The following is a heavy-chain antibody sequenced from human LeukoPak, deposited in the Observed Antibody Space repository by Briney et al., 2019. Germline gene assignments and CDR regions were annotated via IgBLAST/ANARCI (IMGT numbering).Heavy chain of an antibody. Sequence: GSSVKVSCKASGYTFTSYGISWVRQAPGQGLEWMGWISAYNGNTNYAQTLQGRITMTTDTSTSTAYMELRSLRSDDTDVYYCARASRHWFDPWGQGTLVTVSS. CDR1: GYTFTSYG. V-gene: IGHV1-18*01. CDR2: ISAYNGNT. J-gene: IGHJ5*02. CDR3: ARASRHWFDP.